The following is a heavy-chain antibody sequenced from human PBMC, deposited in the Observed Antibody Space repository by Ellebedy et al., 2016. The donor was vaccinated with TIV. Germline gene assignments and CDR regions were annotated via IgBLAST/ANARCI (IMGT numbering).Heavy chain of an antibody. Sequence: ASVKVSCKASGYTFTSYGIIWVRQAPGQGLEWMGVINPIGGSTTYAQKFQGRVTMTTDTTTNTAYMELSSLRSEDTAVYYCARHRGYYYYYGMDVWGQGTTVTVSS. J-gene: IGHJ6*02. CDR2: INPIGGST. V-gene: IGHV1-18*04. CDR1: GYTFTSYG. CDR3: ARHRGYYYYYGMDV.